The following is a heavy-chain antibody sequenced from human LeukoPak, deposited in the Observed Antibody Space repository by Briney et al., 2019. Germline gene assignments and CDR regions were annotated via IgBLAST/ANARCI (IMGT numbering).Heavy chain of an antibody. J-gene: IGHJ5*02. CDR3: ARVTEETYYDFWSGYRNWFDP. Sequence: ASVKVSCKASGYTFTSYAISWVRQAPGQGPEWMGWISVYSGNTKYAQKFQGRVTMTTDTSTSTAYMELRSLRSDDTAVYYCARVTEETYYDFWSGYRNWFDPWGQGTLVTVSS. CDR1: GYTFTSYA. V-gene: IGHV1-18*01. CDR2: ISVYSGNT. D-gene: IGHD3-3*01.